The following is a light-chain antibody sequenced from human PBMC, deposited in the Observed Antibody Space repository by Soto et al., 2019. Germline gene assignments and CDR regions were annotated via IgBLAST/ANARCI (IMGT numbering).Light chain of an antibody. V-gene: IGKV3-15*01. CDR2: GAS. CDR3: QQRRNWQVT. Sequence: EIVMTQSPATLSVSPGERATLSCRASHSVSSSLAWYQQKPGQAPRLLISGASTRAAGIPARFSGSGSGTDFTLTISSLEPEDFAVYYCQQRRNWQVTFGQGTRLEIK. CDR1: HSVSSS. J-gene: IGKJ5*01.